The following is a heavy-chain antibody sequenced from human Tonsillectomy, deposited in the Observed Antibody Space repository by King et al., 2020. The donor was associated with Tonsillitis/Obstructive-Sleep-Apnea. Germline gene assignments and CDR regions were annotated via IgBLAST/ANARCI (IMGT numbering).Heavy chain of an antibody. Sequence: VQLVESGGGVVQPGRSLRLSCVGSGFTLNNYTLQWVRQAPGRGLEWVAVISHDGSKKYYTDSVKGRFTISRDNSKNKVYLQMNSLGAEDTAVYYCARGQEQQLVPGFFDYWGQGTLVTVSS. CDR1: GFTLNNYT. J-gene: IGHJ4*02. V-gene: IGHV3-30*04. CDR2: ISHDGSKK. D-gene: IGHD6-13*01. CDR3: ARGQEQQLVPGFFDY.